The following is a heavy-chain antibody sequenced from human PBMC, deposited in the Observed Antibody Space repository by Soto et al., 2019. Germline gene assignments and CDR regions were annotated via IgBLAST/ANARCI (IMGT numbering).Heavy chain of an antibody. Sequence: QVQLVQSGAEEKKPGASVKVSCKASGYSFTSYAMHWVRQAPGQGLEWMGWINAGNGNTKYSQKFQGRVTITRDTSASTTYMGLRSSRSEGTAVYYCARAVAVPADFDYWGKETLVTGAS. D-gene: IGHD4-17*01. J-gene: IGHJ4*02. CDR1: GYSFTSYA. CDR2: INAGNGNT. V-gene: IGHV1-3*05. CDR3: ARAVAVPADFDY.